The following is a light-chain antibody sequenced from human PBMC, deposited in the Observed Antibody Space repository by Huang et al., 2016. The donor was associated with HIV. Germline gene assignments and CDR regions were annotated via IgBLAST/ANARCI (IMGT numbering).Light chain of an antibody. J-gene: IGKJ4*01. CDR2: DAS. V-gene: IGKV3-11*01. Sequence: EIVLTQSPATLSLSPGERATLSCRASENIFNYLAWYQQKPVQAPRLLIYDASNRATGIPARFSGSGSGTDFTLTISSLEPEDFAVYYCQQRSNWPRTFGGGTKVEIK. CDR3: QQRSNWPRT. CDR1: ENIFNY.